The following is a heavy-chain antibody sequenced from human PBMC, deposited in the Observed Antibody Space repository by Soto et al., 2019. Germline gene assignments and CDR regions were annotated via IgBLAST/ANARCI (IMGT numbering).Heavy chain of an antibody. D-gene: IGHD2-21*02. CDR1: GYTFINYY. CDR3: ARQLSYCGGDCDTEPIEY. V-gene: IGHV1-2*02. J-gene: IGHJ4*02. CDR2: VNPRSGDT. Sequence: QAQLVQSGAEVKKPGASVKVSCKASGYTFINYYIHWVRQAPGQGLEWMGWVNPRSGDTNYAQKFQGRVTMTRDTSISTAYMELSRLRSDDTAVYYCARQLSYCGGDCDTEPIEYWGQGTLVTGSS.